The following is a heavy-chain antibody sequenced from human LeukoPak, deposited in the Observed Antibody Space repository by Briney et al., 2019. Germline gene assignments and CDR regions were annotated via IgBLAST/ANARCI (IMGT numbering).Heavy chain of an antibody. CDR3: ATKQWLAPPPDS. CDR1: AFTFTKYW. CDR2: VNTDGTVT. V-gene: IGHV3-74*01. D-gene: IGHD6-19*01. Sequence: PRGSLRLSCAASAFTFTKYWTRWVRQAPGNGLESVSRVNTDGTVTTYADSVKGRFTVSRDNADNTMFLQMNSVRDEDTAVYYCATKQWLAPPPDSWGQGTPVTVSS. J-gene: IGHJ4*02.